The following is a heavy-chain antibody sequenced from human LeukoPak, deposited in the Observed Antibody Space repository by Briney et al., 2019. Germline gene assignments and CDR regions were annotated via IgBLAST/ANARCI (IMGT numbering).Heavy chain of an antibody. CDR1: GGSFSGYY. D-gene: IGHD3-3*01. J-gene: IGHJ4*02. Sequence: PSETLSLTCAVYGGSFSGYYWSWIRQPPGKGLEWIGEINHSGSTNYNPSLRSRVTISVDTSKNQFSLKLSSVTAADTAVYYCATITIFGVVPVDWGQGTLVTVSS. CDR3: ATITIFGVVPVD. V-gene: IGHV4-34*01. CDR2: INHSGST.